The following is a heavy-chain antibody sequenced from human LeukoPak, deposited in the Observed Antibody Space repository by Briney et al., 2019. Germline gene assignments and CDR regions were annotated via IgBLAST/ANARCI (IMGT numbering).Heavy chain of an antibody. D-gene: IGHD1-26*01. CDR3: ARTAAGRGWDDWFDP. J-gene: IGHJ5*02. V-gene: IGHV3-23*01. Sequence: PGGSLRLSCAASGFTFNTYAMSWVRQAPGKGLEWVSGISAGGGGTYYADSVKGRFTISRDNTKNTLSLLINSLRADDTAVYYCARTAAGRGWDDWFDPWGQGTLVTVSS. CDR1: GFTFNTYA. CDR2: ISAGGGGT.